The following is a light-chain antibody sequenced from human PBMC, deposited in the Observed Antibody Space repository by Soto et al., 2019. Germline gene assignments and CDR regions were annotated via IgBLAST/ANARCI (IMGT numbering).Light chain of an antibody. Sequence: EIVMTQSPATLSASPGERATLSCMASQSVGSNLAWYQQEPGQAPRLLIYIASARATGIPARFSGSGSGTDFTLTISSPQSEDFGVYDCQQYNDWPPWTFGQGTKVEI. CDR1: QSVGSN. CDR2: IAS. CDR3: QQYNDWPPWT. V-gene: IGKV3-15*01. J-gene: IGKJ1*01.